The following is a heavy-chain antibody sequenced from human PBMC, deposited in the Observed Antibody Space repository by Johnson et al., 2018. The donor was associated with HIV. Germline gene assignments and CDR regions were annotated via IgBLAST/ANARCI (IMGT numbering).Heavy chain of an antibody. CDR3: ARDQWMAGDAFDI. Sequence: VQLVESGGGLVQPGGSLRLSCAASGFTFSSYWMSWVRQAPGKGLECVANIKQDGSEKYYVDSVKGRITISRDNAKNSLYLQMNSLRAEDTAVYYCARDQWMAGDAFDIWGQGTVVTVSS. CDR1: GFTFSSYW. J-gene: IGHJ3*02. CDR2: IKQDGSEK. V-gene: IGHV3-7*01. D-gene: IGHD5-24*01.